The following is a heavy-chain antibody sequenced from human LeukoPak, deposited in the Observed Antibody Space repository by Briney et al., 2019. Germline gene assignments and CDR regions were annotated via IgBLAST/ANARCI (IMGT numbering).Heavy chain of an antibody. CDR3: ARAGYSSSWAVAFDI. CDR2: IYYSGST. V-gene: IGHV4-59*01. D-gene: IGHD6-13*01. Sequence: SETLSLTCTVSGGAISSYYWSWIRQPPGKGLEWIGYIYYSGSTNYNPSLKSRVTISVDTSKNQFSLKRSSVTAADTAVYYCARAGYSSSWAVAFDIWGQGTMVTASS. CDR1: GGAISSYY. J-gene: IGHJ3*02.